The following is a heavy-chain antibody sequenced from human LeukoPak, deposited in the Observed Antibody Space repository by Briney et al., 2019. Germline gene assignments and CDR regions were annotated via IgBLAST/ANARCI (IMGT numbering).Heavy chain of an antibody. CDR1: GGSFSGYY. CDR2: INHSGTT. D-gene: IGHD1-26*01. V-gene: IGHV4-34*01. J-gene: IGHJ4*02. Sequence: SETLSLTCAVYGGSFSGYYWSWIRQPPGKGLEWIGEINHSGTTNYNPSLKSRVTISVDTSKNQFSLKLSSVTAADTAVYYCARAGPQTGSYNSPRFDYWGQGILVTVSS. CDR3: ARAGPQTGSYNSPRFDY.